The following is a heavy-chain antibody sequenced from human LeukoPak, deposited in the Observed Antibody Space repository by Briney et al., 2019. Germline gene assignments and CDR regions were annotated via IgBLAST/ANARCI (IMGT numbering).Heavy chain of an antibody. CDR1: GGSFSGYY. CDR2: INHSGST. CDR3: AREVGDYVWGSYRPDSFDY. Sequence: PSETLSLTCAVYGGSFSGYYWSWIRQPPGKGLEWIGEINHSGSTNYNPSLESRVTISVDTSKNQFSLKLSSVTAADTAVYYCAREVGDYVWGSYRPDSFDYWGQGTLVTVSS. V-gene: IGHV4-34*01. J-gene: IGHJ4*02. D-gene: IGHD3-16*02.